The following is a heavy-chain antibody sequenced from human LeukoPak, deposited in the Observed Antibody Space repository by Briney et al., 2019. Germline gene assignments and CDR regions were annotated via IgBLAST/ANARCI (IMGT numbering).Heavy chain of an antibody. Sequence: QPGGSLRLSCAASGFTFDDYAMHWVRQAPGKGLEWVSGISWNSGSIGYADSVKGRFTISRDNAKNSLYLQMNSLRAEDTALYYCASLSTGNAFDIWGQGTMVTVSS. D-gene: IGHD2-2*01. V-gene: IGHV3-9*01. CDR2: ISWNSGSI. CDR3: ASLSTGNAFDI. J-gene: IGHJ3*02. CDR1: GFTFDDYA.